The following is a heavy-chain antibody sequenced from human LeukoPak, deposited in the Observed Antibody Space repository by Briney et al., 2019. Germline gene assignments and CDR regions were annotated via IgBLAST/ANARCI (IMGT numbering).Heavy chain of an antibody. D-gene: IGHD2-15*01. Sequence: PSETLSLTCTVSGYSISSGYYWGWIRQPPGKGLEWIGSIYHSGSAYYNPSLKSRVTISVDTSKNQFSLKPSSVTAADTAFYYCARDKLHCSGGSCYSDFSYYYMDVWGKGTTVTVSS. CDR3: ARDKLHCSGGSCYSDFSYYYMDV. CDR2: IYHSGSA. V-gene: IGHV4-38-2*02. CDR1: GYSISSGYY. J-gene: IGHJ6*03.